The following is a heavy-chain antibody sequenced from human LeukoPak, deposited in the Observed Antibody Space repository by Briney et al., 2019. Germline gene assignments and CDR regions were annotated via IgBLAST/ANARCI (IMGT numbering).Heavy chain of an antibody. CDR2: IFPGDSDT. CDR3: WGEYCCGCNCYFDY. V-gene: IGHV5-51*01. D-gene: IGHD2-15*01. CDR1: EYSFATYW. Sequence: GESLKISCKGSEYSFATYWIGWVRQMPGQGLEWMGIIFPGDSDTRYSPSFQGQVTISADKSISTAYLQWSSLKASDTAIYYLWGEYCCGCNCYFDYWGQGTLVTVSS. J-gene: IGHJ4*02.